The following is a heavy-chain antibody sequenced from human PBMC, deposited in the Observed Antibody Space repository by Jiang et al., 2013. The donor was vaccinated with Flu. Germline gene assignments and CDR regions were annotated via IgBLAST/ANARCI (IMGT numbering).Heavy chain of an antibody. CDR2: ISGSGDNT. CDR3: VKGTSYSSGWCGKLDY. D-gene: IGHD6-19*01. J-gene: IGHJ4*02. V-gene: IGHV3-23*01. Sequence: QLLESGGGLVQPGGSLRLSCAASGFTFSSYALSWVRQAPGKGLEWVSSISGSGDNTYYADSVKGRFTIFRDNSENTLYLQMNSLRAEDTAIYYCVKGTSYSSGWCGKLDYWGQGNLVTVSS. CDR1: GFTFSSYA.